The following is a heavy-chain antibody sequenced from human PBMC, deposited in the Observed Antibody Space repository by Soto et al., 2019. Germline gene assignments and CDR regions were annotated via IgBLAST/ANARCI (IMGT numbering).Heavy chain of an antibody. CDR3: ARAAVTSVSHHVY. Sequence: QVQLVQSGAEVKKPGASVKVSCKASGYTFTTYGITWVRQAPGQGLEWMGWISANNGNTNYAQKFRGRVTMTTDTSTATAYMELRSLTSDDTAVYYCARAAVTSVSHHVYWGQGTLVTVSP. CDR1: GYTFTTYG. CDR2: ISANNGNT. D-gene: IGHD4-4*01. J-gene: IGHJ4*02. V-gene: IGHV1-18*01.